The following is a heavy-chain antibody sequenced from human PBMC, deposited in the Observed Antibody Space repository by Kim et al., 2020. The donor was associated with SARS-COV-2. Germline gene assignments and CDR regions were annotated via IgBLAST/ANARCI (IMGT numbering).Heavy chain of an antibody. V-gene: IGHV3-49*03. CDR2: IRVSRVSGFGETA. D-gene: IGHD3-3*01. Sequence: GGSLRLSCRGSGFTFGDYSMGWFRQAPGKGLEWVGFIRVSRVSGFGETAEYAASVEGRFTISRDDSESLAYLQMDGLKTEDTAMYYCTREAHLTSLGGVIRNDSFDIWGQGTMVTVSS. CDR3: TREAHLTSLGGVIRNDSFDI. J-gene: IGHJ3*02. CDR1: GFTFGDYS.